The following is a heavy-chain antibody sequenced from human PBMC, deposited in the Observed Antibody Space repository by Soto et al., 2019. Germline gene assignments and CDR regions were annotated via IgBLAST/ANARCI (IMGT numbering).Heavy chain of an antibody. CDR2: IYSGGST. J-gene: IGHJ5*02. CDR3: ARDLRYSMSNWFDP. CDR1: GFTVGSNY. D-gene: IGHD3-9*01. V-gene: IGHV3-53*04. Sequence: PGGSLRLSCAASGFTVGSNYMSWVRQAPGKGLEWVSVIYSGGSTYYADSVKGRFTISRHNSKNTLYLQMNSLRAEDTAVYYCARDLRYSMSNWFDPWGQGTLVTVSS.